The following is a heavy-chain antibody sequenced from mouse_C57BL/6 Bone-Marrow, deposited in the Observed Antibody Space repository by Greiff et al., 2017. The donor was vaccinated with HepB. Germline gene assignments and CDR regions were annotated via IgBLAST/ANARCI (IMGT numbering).Heavy chain of an antibody. J-gene: IGHJ2*01. CDR2: IYPRSGNT. CDR1: GYTFTSYG. Sequence: VQLQESGAELARPGASVKLSCKASGYTFTSYGISWVKQRTGQGLEWIGEIYPRSGNTYYNEKFKGKATMTADKSSSKAYMELRSLTSEDSAVYFCAITLSTTVVAMYYFDYWGQGTPLTVSS. CDR3: AITLSTTVVAMYYFDY. D-gene: IGHD1-1*01. V-gene: IGHV1-81*01.